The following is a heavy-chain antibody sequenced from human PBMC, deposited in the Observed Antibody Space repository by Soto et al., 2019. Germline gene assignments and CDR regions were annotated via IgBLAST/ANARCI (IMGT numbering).Heavy chain of an antibody. V-gene: IGHV3-30*18. CDR3: AKKLPGDTVGFDY. D-gene: IGHD5-18*01. Sequence: QVHLVESGGGMVQPGRSLRLSCATSGFTFNTYGMHWVRQAPGKGLEGVAYISYDGSNKYYADSVKGRFTISRDNSKNTLYLQVNSLRAEDTAVYYCAKKLPGDTVGFDYWGQGTLVTVSS. J-gene: IGHJ4*02. CDR1: GFTFNTYG. CDR2: ISYDGSNK.